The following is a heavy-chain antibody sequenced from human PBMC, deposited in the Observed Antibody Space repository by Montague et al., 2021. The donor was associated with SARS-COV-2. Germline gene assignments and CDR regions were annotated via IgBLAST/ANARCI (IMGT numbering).Heavy chain of an antibody. Sequence: SETLSLTCAVYGGSFSGYYWSWIRQPPGKGLEWIGEINHSGSTNYNPSLKSRVTISVDTSKNQFSLKLSSVTAADTAVYFGARSKPVSSFYYYYGMDVWGQGTTVTVSS. D-gene: IGHD1-14*01. J-gene: IGHJ6*02. CDR3: ARSKPVSSFYYYYGMDV. CDR2: INHSGST. CDR1: GGSFSGYY. V-gene: IGHV4-34*01.